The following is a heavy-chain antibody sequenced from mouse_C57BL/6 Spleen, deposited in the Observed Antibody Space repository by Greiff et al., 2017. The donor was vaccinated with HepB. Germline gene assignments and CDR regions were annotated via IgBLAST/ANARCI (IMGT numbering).Heavy chain of an antibody. J-gene: IGHJ1*03. CDR2: IYPSDSET. D-gene: IGHD2-5*01. V-gene: IGHV1-61*01. Sequence: QVQLQQPGAELVRPGSSVKLSCKASGYTFTSYWMDWVKQRPGQGLEWIGNIYPSDSETHYNQKFKDKATLTVDKSSSTAYMQLSSLTSEDSAVYYCARDSKGGYFDVWGTGTTVTVSS. CDR3: ARDSKGGYFDV. CDR1: GYTFTSYW.